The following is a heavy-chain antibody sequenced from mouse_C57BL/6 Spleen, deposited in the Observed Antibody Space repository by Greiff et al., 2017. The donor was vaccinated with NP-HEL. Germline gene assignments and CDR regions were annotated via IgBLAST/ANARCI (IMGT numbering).Heavy chain of an antibody. CDR2: ISSGGDYI. CDR3: TREKVYYDYDSYAMDY. Sequence: EVQGVESGEGLVKPGGSLKLSCAASGFTFSSYAMSWVRQTPEKRLEWVAYISSGGDYIYYADTVKGRFTISRDNARNTLYLQMSSLKSEDTAMYYCTREKVYYDYDSYAMDYWGQGTSVTVSS. J-gene: IGHJ4*01. V-gene: IGHV5-9-1*02. CDR1: GFTFSSYA. D-gene: IGHD2-4*01.